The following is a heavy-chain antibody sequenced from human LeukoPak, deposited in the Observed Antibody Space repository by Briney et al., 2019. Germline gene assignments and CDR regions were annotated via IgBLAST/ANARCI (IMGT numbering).Heavy chain of an antibody. CDR3: AKQLGYCSDGSCYFPY. D-gene: IGHD2-15*01. CDR2: ISNNGGYT. V-gene: IGHV3-23*01. Sequence: GGSLRLSCAASGFTFDDYAMSWVRQAPGKGLEWVSAISNNGGYTYYADSVQGRFTISRDNSKSTLCLQMNSLRAEDTAVYYCAKQLGYCSDGSCYFPYWGQGTLVTVSS. J-gene: IGHJ4*02. CDR1: GFTFDDYA.